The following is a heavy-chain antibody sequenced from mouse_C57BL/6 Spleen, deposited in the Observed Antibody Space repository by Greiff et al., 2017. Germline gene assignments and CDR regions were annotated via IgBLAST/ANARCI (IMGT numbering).Heavy chain of an antibody. J-gene: IGHJ2*01. CDR3: ARCGFDD. Sequence: EVQLVESGAELVKPGASVKLSCTASGFNIKDYYMHWVKQRTEQGLEWIGRIDPEDGENKYAPKFQGKATLTADTSSTTAYLQLSSLTSDATAVYYCARCGFDDWGKGTTLTVSS. CDR2: IDPEDGEN. CDR1: GFNIKDYY. V-gene: IGHV14-2*01.